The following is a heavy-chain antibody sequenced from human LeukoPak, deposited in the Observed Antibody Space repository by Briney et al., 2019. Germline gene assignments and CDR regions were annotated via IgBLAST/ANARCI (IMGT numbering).Heavy chain of an antibody. V-gene: IGHV4-4*07. D-gene: IGHD1-26*01. CDR3: AREYLVGAISDAFDI. CDR2: IYTSGST. Sequence: SETLSLTCTVSGGSISSYYWSWIRQPAGQGLEWIGRIYTSGSTNYNPSLKSRVTMSVDTSKNQFSLKLSSVTAADTAVYYCAREYLVGAISDAFDIWGQGTMVTVSS. CDR1: GGSISSYY. J-gene: IGHJ3*02.